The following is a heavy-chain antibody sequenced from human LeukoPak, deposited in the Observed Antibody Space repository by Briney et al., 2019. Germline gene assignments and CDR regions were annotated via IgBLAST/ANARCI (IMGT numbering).Heavy chain of an antibody. J-gene: IGHJ3*02. CDR1: RGSISSYY. V-gene: IGHV4-4*07. CDR3: ARAPSIAAIRHAFDI. CDR2: IYTSGST. D-gene: IGHD6-6*01. Sequence: SETLSLTCTVSRGSISSYYWSWIRQPAGKGLEWIGRIYTSGSTNYNPSLKSRVTMSVATSKNQFSLKLSSVTAADTAVYYCARAPSIAAIRHAFDIWGQGTMVTVSS.